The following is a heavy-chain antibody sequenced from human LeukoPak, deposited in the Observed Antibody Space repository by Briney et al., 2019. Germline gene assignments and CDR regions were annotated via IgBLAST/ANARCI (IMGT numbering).Heavy chain of an antibody. V-gene: IGHV3-23*01. J-gene: IGHJ5*02. CDR1: GFTFSSYA. D-gene: IGHD3-9*01. Sequence: GGSLRLSCAASGFTFSSYAMSWVRQAPGKGLEWVSAMSGSGGSTYYADSVKGRFTISRDNSKNTLYLQMNSLRAEDTAVYYCAKAPDYDILTDYSPLIRFDPWGQGTLVTVSS. CDR3: AKAPDYDILTDYSPLIRFDP. CDR2: MSGSGGST.